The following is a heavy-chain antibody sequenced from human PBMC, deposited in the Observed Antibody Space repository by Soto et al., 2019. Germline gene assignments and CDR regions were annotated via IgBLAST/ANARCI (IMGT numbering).Heavy chain of an antibody. Sequence: EVHLLESGGALVQPGGSLRLSCAASGFSFSSYAMSWVRQAPGKGLDWVSAISGSGTKTHYADSVKGRFTISRENSKNTLYLQMNSLRAEDTAVYYCAKDHPVIEVVKVFEYWGRGALVTVSS. CDR1: GFSFSSYA. D-gene: IGHD3-22*01. V-gene: IGHV3-23*01. CDR2: ISGSGTKT. J-gene: IGHJ4*02. CDR3: AKDHPVIEVVKVFEY.